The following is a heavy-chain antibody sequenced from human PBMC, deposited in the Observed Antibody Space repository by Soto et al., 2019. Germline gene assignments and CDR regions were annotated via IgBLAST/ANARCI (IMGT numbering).Heavy chain of an antibody. Sequence: PSETLSLTCTVSGGSISSGGYYWSWIRQHPGKGLEWIGYIYYSGSTYYNPSLKSRVTISVDTSKNQFSLKLSSVTAADTAVYYCARELVTLVRGGLYYYYGMDVWGQGTTVTVSS. V-gene: IGHV4-31*03. CDR2: IYYSGST. CDR3: ARELVTLVRGGLYYYYGMDV. D-gene: IGHD3-10*01. J-gene: IGHJ6*02. CDR1: GGSISSGGYY.